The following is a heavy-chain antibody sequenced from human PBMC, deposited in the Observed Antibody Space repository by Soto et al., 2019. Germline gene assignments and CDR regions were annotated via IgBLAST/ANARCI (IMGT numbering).Heavy chain of an antibody. CDR3: ARKSGLIAARPYWYFDL. V-gene: IGHV1-69*06. Sequence: GASVKVSCKASGGTFSSCAISWVRQAPGQGLEWMGGIIPIFGTANYAQKFQGRVTITADKSTSTAYMELSSLRSEDTAVYYCARKSGLIAARPYWYFDLWGRGTLVTVSS. J-gene: IGHJ2*01. CDR1: GGTFSSCA. D-gene: IGHD6-6*01. CDR2: IIPIFGTA.